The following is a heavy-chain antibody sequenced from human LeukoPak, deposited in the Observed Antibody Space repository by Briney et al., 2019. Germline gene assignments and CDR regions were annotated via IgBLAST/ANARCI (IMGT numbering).Heavy chain of an antibody. CDR3: ARGPRNYDPRRRWFDP. Sequence: SETLSLTCAVYGGSLSGYYWSWIRQPPGKGLEWIGEINHSGSTNYNPSLKSRVTISVDTSKNQFSLKLSSVTAADTAVYYCARGPRNYDPRRRWFDPWGQGTLVTVSS. V-gene: IGHV4-34*01. J-gene: IGHJ5*02. CDR1: GGSLSGYY. CDR2: INHSGST. D-gene: IGHD3-3*01.